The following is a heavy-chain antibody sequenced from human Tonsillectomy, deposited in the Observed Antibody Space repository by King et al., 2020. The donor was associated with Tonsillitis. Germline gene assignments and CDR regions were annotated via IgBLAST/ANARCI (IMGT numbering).Heavy chain of an antibody. Sequence: QLQLQESGPGLVKPSQTLSLTCTVSGGSISSGSYYWSWIRQPAGKGLEWIGRIYTSGSTNYNPSLKSRVTISVDTSKNQFSLKLSSVTAADTAVYYCARDAYSSGWYLGYWGQGTLVTVSS. J-gene: IGHJ4*02. CDR1: GGSISSGSYY. CDR3: ARDAYSSGWYLGY. V-gene: IGHV4-61*02. CDR2: IYTSGST. D-gene: IGHD6-19*01.